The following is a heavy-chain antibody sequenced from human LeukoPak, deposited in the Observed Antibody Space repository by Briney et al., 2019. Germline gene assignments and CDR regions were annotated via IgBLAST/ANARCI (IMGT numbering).Heavy chain of an antibody. CDR1: GYTFTSYG. Sequence: EASVKVSCKASGYTFTSYGISWVRQAPGQGLEWMGWISAYNGNTNYAQKLQGRVTMTTDTSTITAYMELRSPRSDDTAGYCCARACGYDGTSSDFDYWGQGTLVTVSS. CDR2: ISAYNGNT. D-gene: IGHD5-12*01. J-gene: IGHJ4*02. V-gene: IGHV1-18*01. CDR3: ARACGYDGTSSDFDY.